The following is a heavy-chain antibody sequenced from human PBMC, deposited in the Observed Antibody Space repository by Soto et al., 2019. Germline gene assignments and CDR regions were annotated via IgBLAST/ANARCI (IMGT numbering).Heavy chain of an antibody. V-gene: IGHV3-23*01. D-gene: IGHD3-10*01. CDR2: VSGSGDGT. CDR1: GFTFSGYA. CDR3: AKGRGSPLYYFDY. J-gene: IGHJ4*02. Sequence: VQLLESGGGLVQPGGSLRLSCEASGFTFSGYAMTWVRQAPGKGLEWVSSVSGSGDGTYYPDSVKGRFTVSRDNSKNTLYLLLNSLRVEDTAVYYCAKGRGSPLYYFDYWGQGTLVTVSS.